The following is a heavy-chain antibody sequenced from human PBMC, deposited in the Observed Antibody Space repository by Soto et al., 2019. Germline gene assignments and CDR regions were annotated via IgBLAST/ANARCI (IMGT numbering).Heavy chain of an antibody. V-gene: IGHV4-30-4*01. D-gene: IGHD4-17*01. CDR2: IYYSGST. Sequence: QVQLQESGPGLVKPSQTLSLTCTVSGGSISSGDYYWSWIRQPPGKGLEWIGYIYYSGSTYYNPSRKSRVTISVATSKNQFSLKLSSVTAADTAVYYCARGEMTTVTTLDYWGQGTLVTVSS. CDR1: GGSISSGDYY. J-gene: IGHJ4*02. CDR3: ARGEMTTVTTLDY.